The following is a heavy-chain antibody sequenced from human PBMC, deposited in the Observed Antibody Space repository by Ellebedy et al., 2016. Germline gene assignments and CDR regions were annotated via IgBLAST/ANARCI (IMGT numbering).Heavy chain of an antibody. J-gene: IGHJ1*01. CDR3: AQDASSGWYGYFQQ. CDR1: GFSLKNYA. Sequence: GGSLRLSXEASGFSLKNYAINWVRQAPGKGLEWVSAISGSRGIIYYADSVKGRFTISRDISKNTVYLQMNTLSAEDAALYYCAQDASSGWYGYFQQWGQGTLVAVSS. V-gene: IGHV3-23*01. D-gene: IGHD6-19*01. CDR2: ISGSRGII.